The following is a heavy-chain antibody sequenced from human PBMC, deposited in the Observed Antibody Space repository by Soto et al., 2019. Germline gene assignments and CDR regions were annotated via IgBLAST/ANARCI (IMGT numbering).Heavy chain of an antibody. D-gene: IGHD4-17*01. V-gene: IGHV4-39*01. CDR3: AVFTTVTTIGFDY. Sequence: PSETLSLTCTVSGGSISSYYWGWIRQPPGKGLEWIGSIYYSGSTYYNPSLKSRVTISVDTSKNQFSLKLSSVTAADTAVYYCAVFTTVTTIGFDYWGQGTLVTVSS. CDR1: GGSISSYY. CDR2: IYYSGST. J-gene: IGHJ4*02.